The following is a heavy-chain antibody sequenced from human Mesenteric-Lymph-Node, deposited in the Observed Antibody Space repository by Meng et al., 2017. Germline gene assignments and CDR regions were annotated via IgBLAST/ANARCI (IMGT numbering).Heavy chain of an antibody. CDR3: AAAMGSF. J-gene: IGHJ4*02. CDR1: GFTFSTYW. V-gene: IGHV3-74*01. CDR2: INSDGTIT. Sequence: VRVGGSGGGLVRPVGSLCLSCAALGFTFSTYWMHWVRHAPGKGLVWVSRINSDGTITTYADSVKGRFVISRDNAKNTLYLQMNTLRAEDTAVYYCAAAMGSFWGQGALVTVSS. D-gene: IGHD5-18*01.